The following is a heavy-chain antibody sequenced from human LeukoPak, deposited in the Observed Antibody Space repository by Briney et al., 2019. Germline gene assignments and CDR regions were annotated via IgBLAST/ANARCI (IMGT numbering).Heavy chain of an antibody. CDR3: AREKGYYDSSLDY. CDR2: ISGGGVST. CDR1: GFTFSSYA. V-gene: IGHV3-23*01. D-gene: IGHD3-22*01. J-gene: IGHJ4*02. Sequence: SGGSLRLSCAASGFTFSSYAMSWVRQAPGKGLEWVSTISGGGVSTYYADSVKGRFAISRDNSKNTLYLQMNSLRAEDTAVYYCAREKGYYDSSLDYWGQGTLVTVSS.